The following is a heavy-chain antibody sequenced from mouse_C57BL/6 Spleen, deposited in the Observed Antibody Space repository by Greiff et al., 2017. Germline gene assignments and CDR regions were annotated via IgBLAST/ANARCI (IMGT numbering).Heavy chain of an antibody. CDR2: IRNKANGYTT. CDR3: ARSHYYGSSSYYFDY. J-gene: IGHJ2*01. CDR1: GFTFTDYY. V-gene: IGHV7-3*01. D-gene: IGHD1-1*01. Sequence: EVHLVESGGGLVQPGGSLSLSCAASGFTFTDYYMSWVRQPPGKALEWLGFIRNKANGYTTEYSAAGKGRFTISRDNSQSILYLQMNALRAEDSATYYCARSHYYGSSSYYFDYWGQGTTLTVSS.